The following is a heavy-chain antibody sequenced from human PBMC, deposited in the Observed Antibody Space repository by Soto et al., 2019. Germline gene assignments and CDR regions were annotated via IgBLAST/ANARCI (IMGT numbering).Heavy chain of an antibody. J-gene: IGHJ4*02. Sequence: QVQLVESGGGVVQPGRSLRLSCAASSFTFTSYDLHWVRQAPGKGLEWVAFISSDGTKKYYADSVKGRFTISRDNSKNNLYLQTNSMTPVDTAVYHCAKDPYGVSFFWGQGTLLTVSS. CDR3: AKDPYGVSFF. CDR2: ISSDGTKK. CDR1: SFTFTSYD. V-gene: IGHV3-30*18. D-gene: IGHD4-17*01.